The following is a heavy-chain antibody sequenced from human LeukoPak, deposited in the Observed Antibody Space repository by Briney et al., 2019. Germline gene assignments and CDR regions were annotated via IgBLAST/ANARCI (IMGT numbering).Heavy chain of an antibody. CDR2: IGLGSGDT. J-gene: IGHJ5*02. CDR1: GFTFSSST. Sequence: GASVKVSCKTSGFTFSSSTVLWVRQARGQRLEWLGWIGLGSGDTKYAQRVQERLTLTRDMSTNTAYMELSSLRSEDTAVYYCVAERYSDGCCWFAPWGQGTLVTVSS. D-gene: IGHD6-25*01. CDR3: VAERYSDGCCWFAP. V-gene: IGHV1-58*01.